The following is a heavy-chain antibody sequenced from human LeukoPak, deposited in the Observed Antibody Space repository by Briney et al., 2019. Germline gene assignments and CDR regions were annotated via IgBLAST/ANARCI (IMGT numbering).Heavy chain of an antibody. Sequence: SETLSLTCAVSGGSIINSNWWSWVRQPPGKGLEWIGEIDHSGSTSYNPSLKSRVTMSVDRSQNQFSLRLSTVTAADTAVYYCARDLTTVTPARGWDYGMDVWGQGTTVTVSS. V-gene: IGHV4-4*02. CDR2: IDHSGST. CDR3: ARDLTTVTPARGWDYGMDV. J-gene: IGHJ6*02. CDR1: GGSIINSNW. D-gene: IGHD4-17*01.